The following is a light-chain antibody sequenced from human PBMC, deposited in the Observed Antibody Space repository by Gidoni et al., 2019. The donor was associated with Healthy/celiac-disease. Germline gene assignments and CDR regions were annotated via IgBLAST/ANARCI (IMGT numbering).Light chain of an antibody. J-gene: IGKJ1*01. CDR3: QQYNSYSGT. V-gene: IGKV1-5*03. Sequence: DIQMTQSPSTLSASVGDRVTITCRASQSISSWLAWYQKKPGKAPKLLIYKAFSLERWVPSRFSGSGSGTEFTLTISSLQPDDFATYYCQQYNSYSGTFGQGTKVEIK. CDR1: QSISSW. CDR2: KAF.